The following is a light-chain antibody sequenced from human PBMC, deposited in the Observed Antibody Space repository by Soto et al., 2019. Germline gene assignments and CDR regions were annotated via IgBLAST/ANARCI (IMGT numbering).Light chain of an antibody. J-gene: IGLJ2*01. CDR2: EVS. V-gene: IGLV2-14*01. CDR1: SSDVGGYNY. Sequence: QAVVTQPASVSGSPGQSITISCTGTSSDVGGYNYVSWYQQHPGKAPKLMIYEVSNRPSGVSNRFSGSKSGNTASLTISGLQAEDEADYYCSSYTSSSTLPFGGGTKLTVL. CDR3: SSYTSSSTLP.